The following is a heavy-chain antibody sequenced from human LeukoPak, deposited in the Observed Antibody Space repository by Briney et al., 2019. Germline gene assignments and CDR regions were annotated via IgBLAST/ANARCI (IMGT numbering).Heavy chain of an antibody. CDR2: ISYDGSNK. CDR1: GFTFSSYG. Sequence: GGSLRLSCAASGFTFSSYGMHWVRQAPGKGLEWVAVISYDGSNKYYADSVKGRFTISRDNSKNTLYLQMNSLRAEDTAVYYCTTALRYFDWFSTLLFYYMDVWGKGTTVTVSS. D-gene: IGHD3-9*01. CDR3: TTALRYFDWFSTLLFYYMDV. V-gene: IGHV3-30*03. J-gene: IGHJ6*03.